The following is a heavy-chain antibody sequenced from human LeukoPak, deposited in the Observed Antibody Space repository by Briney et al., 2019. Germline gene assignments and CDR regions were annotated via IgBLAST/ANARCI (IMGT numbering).Heavy chain of an antibody. CDR2: IYYSGST. J-gene: IGHJ4*02. CDR1: GGSASSGSYY. Sequence: SETLSLTCTVSGGSASSGSYYWSWIRQPPGKGLEWIGYIYYSGSTNYNPSLKSRVTISVDTSKNQFSLKLSSVTAADTAVYYCARDRYSGSYWFDYWGQGTLVTVSS. D-gene: IGHD1-26*01. CDR3: ARDRYSGSYWFDY. V-gene: IGHV4-61*01.